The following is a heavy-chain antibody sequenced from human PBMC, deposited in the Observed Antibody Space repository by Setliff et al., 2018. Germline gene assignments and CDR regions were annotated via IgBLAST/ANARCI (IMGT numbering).Heavy chain of an antibody. CDR1: GYSISSGYY. Sequence: SEPLSLTCAVSGYSISSGYYWGWIRQPPGKGLEWIGSIYHSGSTYYNPSLKSRVTISVDTSKNQFSLKLSSVTAADTAVYYCARGETYYYDSSGYEGKYYFDYWGQGTLVTVSS. CDR3: ARGETYYYDSSGYEGKYYFDY. J-gene: IGHJ4*02. D-gene: IGHD3-22*01. V-gene: IGHV4-38-2*01. CDR2: IYHSGST.